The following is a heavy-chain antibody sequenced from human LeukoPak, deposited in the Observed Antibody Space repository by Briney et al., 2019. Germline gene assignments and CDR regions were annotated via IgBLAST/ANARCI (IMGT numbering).Heavy chain of an antibody. CDR2: IWYDGSNK. CDR1: GFTFSSYG. Sequence: SGGSLRLSCAASGFTFSSYGMHWVRQAPGKGLEWVALIWYDGSNKYYADSVKGRLTISRDNSKNTLYLQMISLRAEDTAVYYCAREGPRGNSQFDYWGQGTLVTVSS. CDR3: AREGPRGNSQFDY. D-gene: IGHD2/OR15-2a*01. V-gene: IGHV3-33*01. J-gene: IGHJ4*02.